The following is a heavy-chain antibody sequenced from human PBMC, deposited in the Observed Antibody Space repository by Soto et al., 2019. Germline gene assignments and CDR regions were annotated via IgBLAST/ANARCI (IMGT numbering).Heavy chain of an antibody. V-gene: IGHV4-39*01. CDR3: ARHVRRYYFDY. CDR2: IYYSGST. Sequence: SETLSLTCTVSGGSISSSIYYWVWIRQPPGKVLEWIGSIYYSGSTYYNPSLKSRVTISVDTSKNQFSLKLSSVTAADTAVYYCARHVRRYYFDYWGQGTLVTVPQ. J-gene: IGHJ4*02. CDR1: GGSISSSIYY.